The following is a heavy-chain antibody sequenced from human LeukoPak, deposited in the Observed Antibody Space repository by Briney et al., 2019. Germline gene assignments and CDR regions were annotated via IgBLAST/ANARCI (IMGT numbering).Heavy chain of an antibody. Sequence: ASVKVSCKASGYTFNTYGISWVRQAPGQELEWMGWISTYNGDVNYVQNLQGRVTMTTDTSTSTAYMELMSLRSDDTAVYYCLRDAQRPRLTPDYWGQGTLVTVSS. CDR1: GYTFNTYG. CDR2: ISTYNGDV. J-gene: IGHJ4*02. V-gene: IGHV1-18*01. D-gene: IGHD6-25*01. CDR3: LRDAQRPRLTPDY.